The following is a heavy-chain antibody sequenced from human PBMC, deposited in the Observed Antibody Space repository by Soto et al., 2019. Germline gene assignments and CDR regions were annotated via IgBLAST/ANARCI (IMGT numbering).Heavy chain of an antibody. J-gene: IGHJ4*02. CDR3: ARDGLGNCGGDCYHFDY. CDR2: IWYDGSNK. CDR1: GFTFSSYG. V-gene: IGHV3-33*01. Sequence: GGSLRLSCAASGFTFSSYGMHWVRQAPGKGLEWVAVIWYDGSNKYYADSVKGRFTISRDNSKNTLYLQMNSLRAEDTAVYYCARDGLGNCGGDCYHFDYWGQGTLVTVSS. D-gene: IGHD2-21*02.